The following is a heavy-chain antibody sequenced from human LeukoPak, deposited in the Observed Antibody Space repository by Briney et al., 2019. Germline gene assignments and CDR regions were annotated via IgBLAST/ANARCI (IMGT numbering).Heavy chain of an antibody. CDR3: ARIPVMVTAMGMKDAFDI. D-gene: IGHD2-21*02. V-gene: IGHV5-51*01. Sequence: GESLKISCEGSGYSLTSYWVAWVRQMPGKGLEWMGIIYPADSDTTYSPSFEGQVTISADKSISTAYLQWSSLKASDTATYYCARIPVMVTAMGMKDAFDIWGQGTKVTVS. CDR2: IYPADSDT. J-gene: IGHJ3*02. CDR1: GYSLTSYW.